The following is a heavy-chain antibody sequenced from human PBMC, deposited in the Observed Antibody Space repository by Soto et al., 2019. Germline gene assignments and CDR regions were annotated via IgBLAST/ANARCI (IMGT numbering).Heavy chain of an antibody. J-gene: IGHJ5*02. Sequence: QVHLVQSGAEVKKPGASVKVSCKASAYTFPNYGINWVRQAPGQGLEGMGWVSTYNGDTKYAQKLQGRVTMTTDTSTSTANMELRSLKSDDTAVYYCGRGYCNSPSCSGRDWFVPWGQGTLGTVSP. V-gene: IGHV1-18*01. D-gene: IGHD2-2*01. CDR1: AYTFPNYG. CDR2: VSTYNGDT. CDR3: GRGYCNSPSCSGRDWFVP.